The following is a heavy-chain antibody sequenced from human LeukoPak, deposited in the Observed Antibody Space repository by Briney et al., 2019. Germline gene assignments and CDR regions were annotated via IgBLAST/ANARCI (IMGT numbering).Heavy chain of an antibody. V-gene: IGHV1-46*01. CDR2: INPNGGST. CDR3: ARAAGDSYGYRYYFDY. CDR1: GYTFTNYY. J-gene: IGHJ4*02. Sequence: ASVEVSCKASGYTFTNYYIHWVRQAPGQGLDWMGLINPNGGSTTYAQKFQGRVTMTRDTSTSTVYMQLSSLRSGDTAVYFCARAAGDSYGYRYYFDYWGQGTLVTVSS. D-gene: IGHD5-18*01.